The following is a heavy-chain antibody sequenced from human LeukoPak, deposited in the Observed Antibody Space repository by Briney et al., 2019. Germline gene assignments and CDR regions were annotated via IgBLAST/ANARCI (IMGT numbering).Heavy chain of an antibody. CDR1: GFTFSNSA. CDR3: AKQQPATRASDG. D-gene: IGHD5-18*01. Sequence: PGGSLRLSCAASGFTFSNSAMSSVRQAPGKGLEWVSAVTGSGGSTYYADSVKGRFTISRDNSRNTVDLQMSSLRAEDTAVYYSAKQQPATRASDGWGQGTTVTVSS. CDR2: VTGSGGST. V-gene: IGHV3-23*01. J-gene: IGHJ6*02.